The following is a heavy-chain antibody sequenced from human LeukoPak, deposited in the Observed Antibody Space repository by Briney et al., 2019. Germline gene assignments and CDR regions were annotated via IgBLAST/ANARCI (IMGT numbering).Heavy chain of an antibody. Sequence: SETLSLTCTVSGGSISSYYWSWIRQPPGKGLEWIGYIYYSGSTNYNPSLKSRVTIPVDTSRNQFSLKLSSVTAADTAVYYCARDLGVLRYFDGNDAFDIWGRGTMVTVSS. CDR3: ARDLGVLRYFDGNDAFDI. CDR2: IYYSGST. J-gene: IGHJ3*02. D-gene: IGHD3-9*01. V-gene: IGHV4-59*01. CDR1: GGSISSYY.